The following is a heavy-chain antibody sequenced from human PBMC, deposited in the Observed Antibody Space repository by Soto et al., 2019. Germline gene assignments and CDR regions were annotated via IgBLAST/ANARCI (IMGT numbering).Heavy chain of an antibody. Sequence: QVTLKESGPTVVKPTQSLTLTRSFSGISLSTSGVGVCWIRQPPGKALEWLAPIYWDDDKRYRPSLKSSLTITKDTSKSQVVLTMTNMNPGDTATYYCAHCLIEGPGPFDYWGQGTLVTVS. CDR1: GISLSTSGVG. V-gene: IGHV2-5*02. CDR3: AHCLIEGPGPFDY. CDR2: IYWDDDK. J-gene: IGHJ4*02. D-gene: IGHD6-13*01.